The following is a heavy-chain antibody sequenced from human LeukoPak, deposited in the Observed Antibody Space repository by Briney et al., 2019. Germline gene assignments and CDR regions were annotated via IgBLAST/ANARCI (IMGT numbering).Heavy chain of an antibody. CDR2: TNSDGSST. CDR3: ARERVMYYYGAGSPDY. J-gene: IGHJ4*02. D-gene: IGHD3-10*01. V-gene: IGHV3-74*01. Sequence: PGGSLRLSCAASGFTFSRYWMHWVRQGPGKGLVWVSRTNSDGSSTSYADSVKGRFTISRDNAKNTLYLQMNSLRAEDTAVYYCARERVMYYYGAGSPDYWGQGTLVTVSS. CDR1: GFTFSRYW.